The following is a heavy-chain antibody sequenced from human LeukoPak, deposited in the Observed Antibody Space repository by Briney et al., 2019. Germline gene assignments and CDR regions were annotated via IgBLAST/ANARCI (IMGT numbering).Heavy chain of an antibody. D-gene: IGHD1-26*01. CDR2: INHSGST. CDR3: ARRRRIVGATPGAFGI. CDR1: GGSFSGYY. J-gene: IGHJ3*02. Sequence: SSETLSLTCAVYGGSFSGYYWSWIRHPPGKGLEWIGEINHSGSTNYIPSLKSRVTISVDTSKNQFSLKLSSVTAADTAVYYCARRRRIVGATPGAFGIWGQGTMVTVSS. V-gene: IGHV4-34*01.